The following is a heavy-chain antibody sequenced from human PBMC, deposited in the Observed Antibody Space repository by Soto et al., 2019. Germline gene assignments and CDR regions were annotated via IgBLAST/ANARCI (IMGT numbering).Heavy chain of an antibody. CDR3: AKGAWYYDILTGYGYFDY. V-gene: IGHV3-30*18. D-gene: IGHD3-9*01. J-gene: IGHJ4*02. CDR1: GFTFSSYG. CDR2: ISYDGSNK. Sequence: QVQLVESGGGVVQPGRSLRLSCAASGFTFSSYGMHWVRQAPGKGLEWVAVISYDGSNKYYADSVKGRFTISRDNSKNTLYLQVNSLRAEDTAVYYCAKGAWYYDILTGYGYFDYWGQGTLVTVSS.